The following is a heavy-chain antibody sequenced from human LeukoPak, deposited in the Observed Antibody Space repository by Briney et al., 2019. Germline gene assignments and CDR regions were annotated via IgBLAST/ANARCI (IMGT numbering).Heavy chain of an antibody. Sequence: GGSLRLSCAASGFTFSSYAMHWVRQAPGKGLEWVAVISYDGSNKYYADSVKGRFTISRDNSKNTLYLQMNSLRAEDTAVYYCARDGRGDPRASFDYWGQGTLVTVSS. CDR1: GFTFSSYA. J-gene: IGHJ4*02. CDR2: ISYDGSNK. CDR3: ARDGRGDPRASFDY. D-gene: IGHD1-26*01. V-gene: IGHV3-30-3*01.